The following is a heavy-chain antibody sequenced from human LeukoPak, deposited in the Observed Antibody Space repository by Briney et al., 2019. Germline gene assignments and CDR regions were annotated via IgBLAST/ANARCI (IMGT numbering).Heavy chain of an antibody. CDR3: AKDLRVETTVVTPPDY. CDR2: ISNNGGYK. CDR1: GFTFSSYG. J-gene: IGHJ4*02. D-gene: IGHD4-23*01. V-gene: IGHV3-30-3*02. Sequence: PGGPLRLSCATSGFTFSSYGFHWVRQAPGKGLEWVAVISNNGGYKHYTDSVKGRFTISRDNSKNTLYLQMNSLRAEDTAVYYCAKDLRVETTVVTPPDYWGQGTLVIVSS.